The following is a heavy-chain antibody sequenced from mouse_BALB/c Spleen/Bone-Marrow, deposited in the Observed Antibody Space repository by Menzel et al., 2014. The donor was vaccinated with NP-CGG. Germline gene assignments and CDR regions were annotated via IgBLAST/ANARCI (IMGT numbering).Heavy chain of an antibody. D-gene: IGHD2-4*01. CDR3: ARIYYDSHWYFDV. CDR2: ISYSGST. J-gene: IGHJ1*01. V-gene: IGHV3-8*02. CDR1: GDSITSGY. Sequence: EVMLVESGPSFVKPSQTLSLTCSVTGDSITSGYWNWIRKFPGNKLEYMGYISYSGSTYYNPSLKSRISIARDTSKNQYYLQLNSVTTEDTATYYCARIYYDSHWYFDVWGAGTTVTVSS.